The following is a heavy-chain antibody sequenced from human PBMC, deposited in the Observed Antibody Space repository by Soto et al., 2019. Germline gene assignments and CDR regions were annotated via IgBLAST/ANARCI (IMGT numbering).Heavy chain of an antibody. D-gene: IGHD6-13*01. J-gene: IGHJ6*04. CDR3: ARDRTVSSRGYYSTGMDV. CDR1: GYTFTSYG. CDR2: ISAYNGNT. Sequence: QVQLVQSGAEVKKPGASVKVSCKASGYTFTSYGISWVRQAPGQGLEWMGWISAYNGNTNYAQKLQGRVTMTTDTPRGTAKMGRRSLRSDDTAVYYWARDRTVSSRGYYSTGMDVGGKGTTVTVSS. V-gene: IGHV1-18*01.